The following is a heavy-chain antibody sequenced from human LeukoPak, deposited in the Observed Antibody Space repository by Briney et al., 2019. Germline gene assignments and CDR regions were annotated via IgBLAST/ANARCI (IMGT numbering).Heavy chain of an antibody. Sequence: PSETLSLTCAVYGGSFSGYYWSWIRRPPGKGLEWIGEINHSGSTNYNPSLKSRVTISVDTSKNQFSLKLSSVTAADTAVYYCAREPRPEYYYDSKPAGLYFDYWGQGTLVTVSS. J-gene: IGHJ4*02. CDR1: GGSFSGYY. CDR2: INHSGST. D-gene: IGHD3-22*01. CDR3: AREPRPEYYYDSKPAGLYFDY. V-gene: IGHV4-34*01.